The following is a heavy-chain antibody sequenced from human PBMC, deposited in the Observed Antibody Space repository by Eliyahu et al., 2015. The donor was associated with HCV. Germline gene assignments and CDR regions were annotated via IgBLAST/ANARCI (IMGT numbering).Heavy chain of an antibody. V-gene: IGHV3-21*01. D-gene: IGHD3-22*01. Sequence: EVQLVESGGGLVKPGGSLRLSCAASGFTFSSYSMNWVRQAPGKGLEXVSSISSSSSYIXYADSVKGRFTISRDNAKNSLYXQMNSLRAEDTAVYYCARGRIVGASDYWGQGTLVTVSS. CDR3: ARGRIVGASDY. CDR1: GFTFSSYS. J-gene: IGHJ4*02. CDR2: ISSSSSYI.